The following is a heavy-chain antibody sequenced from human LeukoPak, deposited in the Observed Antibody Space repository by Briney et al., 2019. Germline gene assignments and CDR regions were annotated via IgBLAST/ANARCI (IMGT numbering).Heavy chain of an antibody. CDR1: GGSISNYY. J-gene: IGHJ4*02. Sequence: PSATLSLTCTVSGGSISNYYWSWIRLPPGKGLEWIGYIYYTGATYYNPSLKSRVTISLDTSKNQFSLKLSSVTAADAAVYYCARAGYSYGTGYYFDYWGQGALVTVSS. D-gene: IGHD5-18*01. CDR2: IYYTGAT. CDR3: ARAGYSYGTGYYFDY. V-gene: IGHV4-59*01.